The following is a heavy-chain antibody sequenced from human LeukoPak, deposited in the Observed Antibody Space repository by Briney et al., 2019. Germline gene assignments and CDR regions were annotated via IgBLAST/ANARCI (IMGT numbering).Heavy chain of an antibody. CDR3: AILPGYSSSWYEVDY. Sequence: GGSLRLSCAASGFTFSSCAMSWVRQAPGKWLEWVSGISGSGGSTYYADSVKGRFTISRDNSKNTLYLQMNSPRAEDTAVYYCAILPGYSSSWYEVDYWGQGTLVTVSS. V-gene: IGHV3-23*01. J-gene: IGHJ4*02. CDR1: GFTFSSCA. CDR2: ISGSGGST. D-gene: IGHD6-13*01.